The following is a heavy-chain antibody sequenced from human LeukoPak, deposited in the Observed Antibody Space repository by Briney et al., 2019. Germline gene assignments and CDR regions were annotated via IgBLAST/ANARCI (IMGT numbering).Heavy chain of an antibody. J-gene: IGHJ3*02. CDR1: GGSISSYY. Sequence: SETLSLTCTVSGGSISSYYWSWIRQPPGKGLEWIGYIYYSGSTNYNPSLKSRVTISVDTSKNQFSLKLSSVTAADTAVYYCARVDSSSLTDAFDIWGQGTMVTVSS. CDR3: ARVDSSSLTDAFDI. CDR2: IYYSGST. V-gene: IGHV4-59*01. D-gene: IGHD6-13*01.